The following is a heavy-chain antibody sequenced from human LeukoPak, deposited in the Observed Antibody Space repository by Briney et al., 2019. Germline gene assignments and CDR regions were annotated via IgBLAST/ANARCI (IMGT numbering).Heavy chain of an antibody. V-gene: IGHV3-23*01. J-gene: IGHJ4*02. CDR1: GFTFSSYA. Sequence: GGSLRLSCAAPGFTFSSYAMSWVRQAPGKGLEWVSAISGSGGSTYYADSVKGRFTISRDNSKNTLYLQMNSLRAEDTAVYYCAKDRRYCSSTSCYFTYYFDYWGQGTLVTVSS. CDR2: ISGSGGST. D-gene: IGHD2-2*01. CDR3: AKDRRYCSSTSCYFTYYFDY.